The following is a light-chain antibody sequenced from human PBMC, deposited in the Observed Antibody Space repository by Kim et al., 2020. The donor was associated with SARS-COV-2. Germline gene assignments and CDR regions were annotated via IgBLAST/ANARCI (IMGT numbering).Light chain of an antibody. J-gene: IGLJ1*01. Sequence: SSELTQDPAVSVALGQTVTITCQGDSLRNYYASWYQQKPGQAPVLVISGKNNRPSGIPDRFSGSTSGETASLTITGAQAEDEAEYYCNSRDRFGNHYVFGTGTKVTVL. CDR1: SLRNYY. CDR3: NSRDRFGNHYV. V-gene: IGLV3-19*01. CDR2: GKN.